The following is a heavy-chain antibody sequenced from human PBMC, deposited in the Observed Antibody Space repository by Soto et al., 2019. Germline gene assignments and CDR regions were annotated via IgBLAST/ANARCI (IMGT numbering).Heavy chain of an antibody. Sequence: PGESLKISCKGSGYSFTSYWIGRVRQMPGKGLEWMGIIYPGDSDTRYSPSFQGQVTISADKSISTAYLQWSSLKASDTAMYYCARHMRSGQQLVQAPDYWGQGTLVTVSS. V-gene: IGHV5-51*01. CDR1: GYSFTSYW. D-gene: IGHD6-13*01. J-gene: IGHJ4*02. CDR2: IYPGDSDT. CDR3: ARHMRSGQQLVQAPDY.